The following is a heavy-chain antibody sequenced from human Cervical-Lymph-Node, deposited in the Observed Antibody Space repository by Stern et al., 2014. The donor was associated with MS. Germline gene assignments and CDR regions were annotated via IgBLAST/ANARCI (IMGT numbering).Heavy chain of an antibody. J-gene: IGHJ4*02. V-gene: IGHV1-2*02. CDR1: GYTFTAYF. CDR2: ISPKTGSA. D-gene: IGHD1-26*01. Sequence: QMQLVQSGAEVERPGASVKVSCKASGYTFTAYFLHWVRQAPGKGLEWMGWISPKTGSATYAQKFQDRVTMTRDTSINTGYMEVSSLRSDDTAVYYCARDRGSYSDYWGQGTLVAVSS. CDR3: ARDRGSYSDY.